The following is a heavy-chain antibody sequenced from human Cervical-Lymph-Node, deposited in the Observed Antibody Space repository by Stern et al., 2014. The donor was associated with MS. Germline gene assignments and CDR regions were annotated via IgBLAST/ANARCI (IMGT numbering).Heavy chain of an antibody. CDR1: GNTFDVYG. J-gene: IGHJ6*02. Sequence: MQLVESGAEVKTPGSSMRVSCKASGNTFDVYGISWVRQAPGQGLEWMGGIIPVFRTTKYAQKFQGRVTITADESTTTSYMEMSSLRSEDTAIYYCAREPGSFQFTSYYYYGMDVWGQGTTVTVSS. D-gene: IGHD1-14*01. CDR3: AREPGSFQFTSYYYYGMDV. V-gene: IGHV1-69*01. CDR2: IIPVFRTT.